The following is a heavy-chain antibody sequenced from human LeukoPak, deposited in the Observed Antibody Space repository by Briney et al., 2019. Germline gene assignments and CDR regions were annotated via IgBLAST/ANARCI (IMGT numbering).Heavy chain of an antibody. CDR2: IWYDGRQQ. D-gene: IGHD3-3*01. Sequence: GGSLRLSCAASGFTFSSHGMHWVRQAPGKGLEWLAVIWYDGRQQLYAESVKGRFTISRDNSKNTLYLQMNSLRAEDTAVYYCAKESILEASGRGSFDYWGQGTLVTVSS. CDR1: GFTFSSHG. J-gene: IGHJ4*02. V-gene: IGHV3-33*06. CDR3: AKESILEASGRGSFDY.